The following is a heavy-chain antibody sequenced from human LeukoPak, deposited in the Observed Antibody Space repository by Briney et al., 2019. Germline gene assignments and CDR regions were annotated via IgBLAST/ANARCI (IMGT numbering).Heavy chain of an antibody. CDR1: GYSISSGYY. Sequence: SETLSLTCTVSGYSISSGYYWGWIRQPPGKGLEWIGEIYHSGSTNYNPSLKSRVTISVDKSKNQFSLKLSSVTAADTAVYYCAVLALQAYFDYWGQGTLVTVSS. J-gene: IGHJ4*02. CDR3: AVLALQAYFDY. D-gene: IGHD2-15*01. CDR2: IYHSGST. V-gene: IGHV4-38-2*02.